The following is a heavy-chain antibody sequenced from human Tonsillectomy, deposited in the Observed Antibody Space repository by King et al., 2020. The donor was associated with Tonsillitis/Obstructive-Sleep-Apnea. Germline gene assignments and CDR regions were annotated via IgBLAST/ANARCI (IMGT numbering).Heavy chain of an antibody. CDR1: GFSVNNNY. D-gene: IGHD6-19*01. Sequence: VQLVESGGGLIQPGGSLRLSCAVSGFSVNNNYMSWVRQAPGQGLEWASVIYSSGSTYYTDSVKGRFTISRDNSKNTLYLQMNSLRAEDTAVYYCASGWFFDYWGQGTLVAVSS. CDR3: ASGWFFDY. J-gene: IGHJ4*02. V-gene: IGHV3-53*01. CDR2: IYSSGST.